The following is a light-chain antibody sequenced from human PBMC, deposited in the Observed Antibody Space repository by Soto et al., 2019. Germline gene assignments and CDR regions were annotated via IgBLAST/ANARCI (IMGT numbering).Light chain of an antibody. CDR3: SSYVGTNSYV. CDR1: SSDVGGYNY. CDR2: EVY. J-gene: IGLJ1*01. Sequence: SDLPRVGYECGSHGRPGPITRTGTSSDVGGYNYVSWYQQHPGKAPKLIIYEVYKRPSGVPDRFSGSKSGNTAALTVSGLQAEDEADYYCSSYVGTNSYVFGTGTKVTVL. V-gene: IGLV2-8*01.